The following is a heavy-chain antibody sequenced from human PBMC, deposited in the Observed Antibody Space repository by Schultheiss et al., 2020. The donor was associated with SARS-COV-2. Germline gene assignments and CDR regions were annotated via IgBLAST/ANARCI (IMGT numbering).Heavy chain of an antibody. CDR2: IYYSEST. CDR1: GGSFSGYY. V-gene: IGHV4-34*01. J-gene: IGHJ4*02. Sequence: SQTLSLTCAVYGGSFSGYYWSWIRQPPGKGLEWIGSIYYSESTYYNPSLKSRVTISVDTSKNQFSLKLSSVTAADTAVYYCARHLGVRGVRHADYWGQGTLVTVSS. CDR3: ARHLGVRGVRHADY. D-gene: IGHD3-10*01.